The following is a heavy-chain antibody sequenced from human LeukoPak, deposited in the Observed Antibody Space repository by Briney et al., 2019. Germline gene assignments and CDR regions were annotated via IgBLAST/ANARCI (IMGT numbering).Heavy chain of an antibody. CDR1: GYSFTSYW. Sequence: GESLKISCKGSGYSFTSYWIGWVRQMPGKGLEWMGVIYTGDSDTRYSPSFQGQVTISADKSITTAYLQWSSLKASDTAMYYCATHQEPGVAAAGIDYWGQGTLVTVSS. CDR2: IYTGDSDT. CDR3: ATHQEPGVAAAGIDY. D-gene: IGHD6-13*01. J-gene: IGHJ4*02. V-gene: IGHV5-51*01.